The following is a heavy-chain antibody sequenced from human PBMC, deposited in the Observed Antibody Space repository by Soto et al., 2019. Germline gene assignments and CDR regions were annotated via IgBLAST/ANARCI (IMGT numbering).Heavy chain of an antibody. CDR2: ISAYNGNT. CDR3: ARDPSASRLLLRSYYYGMDV. D-gene: IGHD3-10*02. Sequence: GASVKVSCKAFGYTFTSYGITWVRQAPGQGLEWMGWISAYNGNTNYAQKLQGRVTMTTDTSTSTAYMELRSLRSDDTAVYYCARDPSASRLLLRSYYYGMDVWGQGTTVTVSS. V-gene: IGHV1-18*04. CDR1: GYTFTSYG. J-gene: IGHJ6*02.